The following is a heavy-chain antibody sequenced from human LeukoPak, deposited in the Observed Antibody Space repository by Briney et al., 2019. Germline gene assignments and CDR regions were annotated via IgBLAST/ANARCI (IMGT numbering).Heavy chain of an antibody. CDR1: GFTFTNAW. CDR2: VKSKNEGGTT. V-gene: IGHV3-15*01. J-gene: IGHJ4*02. CDR3: ATLWFGGRDY. Sequence: GGSLRLSCAASGFTFTNAWMSWVRQAPGKGLEWVGRVKSKNEGGTTDYAAPVKGRFTISRDDSKNTVYLQMNSLQTEDTAVYYCATLWFGGRDYWGQGTLVTVSS. D-gene: IGHD3-10*01.